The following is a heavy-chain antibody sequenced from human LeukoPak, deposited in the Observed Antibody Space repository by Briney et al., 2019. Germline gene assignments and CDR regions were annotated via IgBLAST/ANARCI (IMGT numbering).Heavy chain of an antibody. J-gene: IGHJ4*02. CDR2: ISSSGSTI. D-gene: IGHD6-19*01. CDR1: GFTFSDYY. Sequence: SGGSLRLSCAASGFTFSDYYMSWIRQAPGKGLEWVSYISSSGSTIYYADSVKGRFTISRDNAKNSLYLQMNSLRAEDTAVYYCASMLTVKQQWLVPDSYRDYWGQGTLVTVSS. V-gene: IGHV3-11*01. CDR3: ASMLTVKQQWLVPDSYRDY.